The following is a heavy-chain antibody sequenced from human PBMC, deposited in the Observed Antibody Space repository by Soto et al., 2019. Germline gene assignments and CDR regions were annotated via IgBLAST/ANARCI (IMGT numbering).Heavy chain of an antibody. J-gene: IGHJ6*03. Sequence: QVQLQESGPGLVKPSETLSLTCTVYGGSISSYYWSWIRQPPGKGLEWIGYIYYSGSTNYNPSLKSRVTISVDTSKNQFSLKLSSVTAADTAVYYCARGRYSSSSYYYYYMDVWGKGTTVTVSS. D-gene: IGHD6-6*01. V-gene: IGHV4-59*01. CDR2: IYYSGST. CDR1: GGSISSYY. CDR3: ARGRYSSSSYYYYYMDV.